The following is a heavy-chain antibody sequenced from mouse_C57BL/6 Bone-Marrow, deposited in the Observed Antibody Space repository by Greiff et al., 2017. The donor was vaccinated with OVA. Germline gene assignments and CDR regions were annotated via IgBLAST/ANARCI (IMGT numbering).Heavy chain of an antibody. CDR1: GFNIKDDY. D-gene: IGHD2-4*01. CDR2: IDPENGDT. CDR3: TTIYYDYDGDWYFDV. J-gene: IGHJ1*03. V-gene: IGHV14-4*01. Sequence: EVQRVESGAELVRPGASVKLSCTASGFNIKDDYMHWVKQRPEQGLEWIGWIDPENGDTEYASKFQGKATITADTASNTAYLQLSSLTSEDTAVYYCTTIYYDYDGDWYFDVWGTGTTVTVSS.